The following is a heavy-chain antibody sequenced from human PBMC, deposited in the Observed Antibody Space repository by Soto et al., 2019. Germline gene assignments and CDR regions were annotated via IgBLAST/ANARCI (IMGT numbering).Heavy chain of an antibody. J-gene: IGHJ3*02. CDR2: IWYDGSNK. V-gene: IGHV3-33*01. CDR1: GFTFSSYG. CDR3: ARAPDCSGGSCYSTEDAFDI. Sequence: QVQLVESGGGVVQPGRSLRLSCAASGFTFSSYGMHWVRQAPGKGLEWVAVIWYDGSNKYYADSVKGRFTISRDNSKNTLYLQMNSLRAEDKAVYYCARAPDCSGGSCYSTEDAFDIWGQGTMVTVSS. D-gene: IGHD2-15*01.